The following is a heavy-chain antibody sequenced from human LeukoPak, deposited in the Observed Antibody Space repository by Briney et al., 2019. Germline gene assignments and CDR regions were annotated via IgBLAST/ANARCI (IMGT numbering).Heavy chain of an antibody. CDR3: ATGPEDSGYFTTFDY. J-gene: IGHJ4*02. CDR2: FDPEDGET. D-gene: IGHD5-12*01. Sequence: ASVKVSCKVSGYTLTELSMHWVRQAPGKGLEWMGGFDPEDGETIYAQKFQGRVTMTEDTSTDTAYMELSSLRSEDTAVYYCATGPEDSGYFTTFDYWGQGTLVTVSS. V-gene: IGHV1-24*01. CDR1: GYTLTELS.